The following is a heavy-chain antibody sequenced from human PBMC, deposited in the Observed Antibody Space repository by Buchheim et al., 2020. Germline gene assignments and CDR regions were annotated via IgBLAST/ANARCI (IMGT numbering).Heavy chain of an antibody. V-gene: IGHV3-23*01. Sequence: EVQLLEFGGGLVQPGGSLRLSCAASGFTFSSYAMSWVRQAPGKGLEWVSAISGSGGSTYYADSVKGRFPISRDNSKNTMYPQMNSLRAEDTAVYYCAKSLLGRSGSYSGFDYWGQGTL. CDR3: AKSLLGRSGSYSGFDY. J-gene: IGHJ4*02. D-gene: IGHD1-26*01. CDR2: ISGSGGST. CDR1: GFTFSSYA.